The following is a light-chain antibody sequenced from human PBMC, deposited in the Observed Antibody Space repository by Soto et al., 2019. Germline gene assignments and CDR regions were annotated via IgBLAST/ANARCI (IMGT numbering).Light chain of an antibody. CDR2: AAS. J-gene: IGKJ5*01. CDR1: QSISNH. CDR3: QQYGSSPLIS. V-gene: IGKV1-39*01. Sequence: IQINHSPASLSASVEATVSITCRVSQSISNHLNWYQQKPGKDPKLLIFAASSLQSGVPSRFSGSRSGPDFTLTISGLEPEDFAVYYCQQYGSSPLISFGQGTRLEIK.